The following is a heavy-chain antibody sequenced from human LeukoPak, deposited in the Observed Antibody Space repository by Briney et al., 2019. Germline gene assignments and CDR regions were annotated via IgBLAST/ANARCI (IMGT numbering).Heavy chain of an antibody. CDR1: GFTLSTYA. D-gene: IGHD3-10*01. V-gene: IGHV3-23*01. CDR3: ARDSGAQPGVTPFDY. J-gene: IGHJ4*02. Sequence: GGSLRLSCAASGFTLSTYAMSWVRQTPGKGLEWVAATSSSDAGTYHADSVKGRFTISRDNAKNSLYLQMNSLRAGDTAVYYCARDSGAQPGVTPFDYWGQGTLVTVSS. CDR2: TSSSDAGT.